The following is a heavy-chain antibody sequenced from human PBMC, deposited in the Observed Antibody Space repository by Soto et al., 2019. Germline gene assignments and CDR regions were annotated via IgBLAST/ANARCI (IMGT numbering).Heavy chain of an antibody. Sequence: PGGSLRLSCAASGFTFSAYSMHWVRQAPGKGLEWVAIISYDGSNKYYADSVKGQFTISRDNSKNTLYLQMNSLRAEDTAVYYCARDPYNYGYMFYFAYCGQGTLVTVSS. CDR2: ISYDGSNK. J-gene: IGHJ4*02. D-gene: IGHD5-18*01. CDR1: GFTFSAYS. CDR3: ARDPYNYGYMFYFAY. V-gene: IGHV3-30-3*01.